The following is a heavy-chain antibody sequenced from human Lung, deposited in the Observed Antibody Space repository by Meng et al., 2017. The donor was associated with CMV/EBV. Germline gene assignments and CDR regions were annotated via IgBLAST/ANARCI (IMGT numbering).Heavy chain of an antibody. Sequence: KKSGSYVKVSCKASGSTFAIYGIIWVRQAPGQGLEWMGWISAYNGNTNYAQTLQGRLTMATDTSTSTAYMELRSLRSDDTAVYYCARVEVGITSGDYWGQGTLVTVSS. D-gene: IGHD1-26*01. V-gene: IGHV1-18*01. CDR3: ARVEVGITSGDY. CDR2: ISAYNGNT. J-gene: IGHJ4*02. CDR1: GSTFAIYG.